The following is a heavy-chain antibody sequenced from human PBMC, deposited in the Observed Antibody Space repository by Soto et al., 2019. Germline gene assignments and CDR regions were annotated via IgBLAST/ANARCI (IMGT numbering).Heavy chain of an antibody. Sequence: PSETLSLTCIVSGGSISSSSYSWSWIRQPPGKGLEWIGYIYHSGSTYYNPSLKSRVTISVDRSKNQFSLKLSSVTAADTAVYYCARGPPFHWGQGTLVTVSS. V-gene: IGHV4-30-2*01. CDR1: GGSISSSSYS. CDR3: ARGPPFH. CDR2: IYHSGST. D-gene: IGHD3-16*01. J-gene: IGHJ4*02.